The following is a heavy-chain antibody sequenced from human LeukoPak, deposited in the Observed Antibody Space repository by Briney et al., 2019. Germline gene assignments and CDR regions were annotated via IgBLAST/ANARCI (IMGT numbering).Heavy chain of an antibody. J-gene: IGHJ4*02. CDR3: TTDLLWLGRSTAKIY. CDR1: GFTLTNAS. V-gene: IGHV3-15*01. Sequence: GRSLSLSWAPSGFTLTNASLSWVGQAPGKGLDLVCRIKSKADGGTTDYAAPVKGRFTISRDDSKNTLYLQMNSLKTEDTAVYYCTTDLLWLGRSTAKIYWGQGTLVTVSS. D-gene: IGHD2-21*01. CDR2: IKSKADGGTT.